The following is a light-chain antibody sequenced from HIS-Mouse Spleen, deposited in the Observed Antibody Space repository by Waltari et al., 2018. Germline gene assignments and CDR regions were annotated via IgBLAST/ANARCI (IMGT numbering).Light chain of an antibody. CDR3: QVWDSSSDHVV. V-gene: IGLV3-21*03. CDR2: DGS. CDR1: NIGSKS. J-gene: IGLJ2*01. Sequence: SYVLTQPPSVSVAPGKTARITCGGNNIGSKSVPWYQQKPGQAPVLFVDDGSDRPSGIPERFSGSNSGNTATLTISRVEAGDEADYYCQVWDSSSDHVVFGGGTKLTVL.